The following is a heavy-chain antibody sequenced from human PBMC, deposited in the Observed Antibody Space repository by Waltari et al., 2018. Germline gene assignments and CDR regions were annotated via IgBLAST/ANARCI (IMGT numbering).Heavy chain of an antibody. V-gene: IGHV1-46*01. CDR3: AREGFMVRGVIHYYYYGMDV. Sequence: QVQLVQSGAEVKKPGASVKVSCKASGYTFTSYYMHWVRQAPGPGLEWMGIFNPSGGSTSDAQKFQGRVTMTRDTSTSTVYMELSSVTAADTAVYYCAREGFMVRGVIHYYYYGMDVWGQGTTVTVSS. CDR2: FNPSGGST. J-gene: IGHJ6*02. CDR1: GYTFTSYY. D-gene: IGHD3-10*01.